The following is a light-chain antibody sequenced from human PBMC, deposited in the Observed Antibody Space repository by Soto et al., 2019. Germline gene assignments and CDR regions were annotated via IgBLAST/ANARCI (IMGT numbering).Light chain of an antibody. CDR2: GAA. Sequence: EIVMTQSPATLSVSPGERATLSCRAGEGISSNLAWYQQKPGQAPRLLIYGAATRAAGVPARFSGRGSGTEFTLTISSLQSEDFGVYYCQQYNNWPGTFGQGTKVDIK. CDR1: EGISSN. CDR3: QQYNNWPGT. V-gene: IGKV3-15*01. J-gene: IGKJ1*01.